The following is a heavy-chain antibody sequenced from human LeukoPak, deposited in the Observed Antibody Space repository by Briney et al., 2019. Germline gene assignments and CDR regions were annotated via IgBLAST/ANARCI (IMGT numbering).Heavy chain of an antibody. V-gene: IGHV4-39*01. D-gene: IGHD6-19*01. J-gene: IGHJ3*01. CDR3: ATLRRIAVGAFDV. Sequence: SETLSLTCTVSGVSISTSNWYWVWIRQPPGKGLEWIGSIYYIGETFYNPSLKSRVTISVDTSRNQFSLMLGSVTAADTAVYYCATLRRIAVGAFDVWGQGTMVTVSS. CDR2: IYYIGET. CDR1: GVSISTSNWY.